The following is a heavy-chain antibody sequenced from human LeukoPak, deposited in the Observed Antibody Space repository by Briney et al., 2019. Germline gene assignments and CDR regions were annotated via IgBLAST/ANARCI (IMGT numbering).Heavy chain of an antibody. CDR3: TRDLYYYGSGSIY. CDR2: ISSSSDYI. CDR1: GFTFSSYS. V-gene: IGHV3-21*01. D-gene: IGHD3-10*01. J-gene: IGHJ4*02. Sequence: KTGGSLRLSCAVSGFTFSSYSMNWVRQAPGKGLEWVSSISSSSDYIYYADSVQGRFTISRDNAKNSLYLQMTSLRAEDTAVYYCTRDLYYYGSGSIYWGQGTLVTVSS.